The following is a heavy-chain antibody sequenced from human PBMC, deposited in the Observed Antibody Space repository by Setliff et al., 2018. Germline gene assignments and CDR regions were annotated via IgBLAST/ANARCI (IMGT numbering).Heavy chain of an antibody. CDR3: AKYTRVVTTTCFDY. V-gene: IGHV3-23*01. CDR1: GFTFSSSS. J-gene: IGHJ4*02. CDR2: INGGGTAT. D-gene: IGHD2-15*01. Sequence: GGSLRLSCEASGFTFSSSSMTWVRQAPGKGLEWVSAINGGGTATYYADSVKGRFTISRDNSKNTLYLQMNSLRAEDTAVYYCAKYTRVVTTTCFDYWGQGTLVTVSS.